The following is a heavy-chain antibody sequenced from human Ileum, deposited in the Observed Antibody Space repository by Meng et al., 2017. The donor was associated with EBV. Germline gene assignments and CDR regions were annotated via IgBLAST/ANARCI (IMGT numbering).Heavy chain of an antibody. Sequence: VQLRESGPRLVRPSGTLSLTCTVSVDSFSGSYWWSWVRQSPEKGLEWIGEVYPSGTPYYNPSLKSRVTISLDKSRNQFSLNLIHVTAADAAVYYCARDAFQYASGIPAHWGQGTLVTVSS. D-gene: IGHD3-16*01. V-gene: IGHV4-4*02. J-gene: IGHJ4*02. CDR3: ARDAFQYASGIPAH. CDR2: VYPSGTP. CDR1: VDSFSGSYW.